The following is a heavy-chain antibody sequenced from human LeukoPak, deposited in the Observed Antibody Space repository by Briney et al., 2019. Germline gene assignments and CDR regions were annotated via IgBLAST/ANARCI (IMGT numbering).Heavy chain of an antibody. CDR1: GYTFTGYY. J-gene: IGHJ5*02. CDR3: ARDGGWYQLLWWFDP. CDR2: INPNSGAT. V-gene: IGHV1-2*02. D-gene: IGHD2-2*01. Sequence: ASVKVSCKASGYTFTGYYMHWVRQAPGRGLEWMGWINPNSGATKYAQKFQGRVTMTRDPAISTAYMEVSRLRFDDTAVYYCARDGGWYQLLWWFDPWGQGTLVTVSS.